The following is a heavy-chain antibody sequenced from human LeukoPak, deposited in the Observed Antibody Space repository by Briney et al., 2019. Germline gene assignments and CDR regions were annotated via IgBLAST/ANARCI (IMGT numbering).Heavy chain of an antibody. Sequence: GTSLRLSCAASGLTFRNYGMHWVRQAPGKGLEWVAVIYYDGNNKYYADSVKGRFTISRDNSKNTLYLQLNSLRAEDTAVYYCARSSSSGRAPCGYWGQGTLVTVSS. J-gene: IGHJ4*02. CDR3: ARSSSSGRAPCGY. CDR1: GLTFRNYG. CDR2: IYYDGNNK. V-gene: IGHV3-33*01. D-gene: IGHD6-19*01.